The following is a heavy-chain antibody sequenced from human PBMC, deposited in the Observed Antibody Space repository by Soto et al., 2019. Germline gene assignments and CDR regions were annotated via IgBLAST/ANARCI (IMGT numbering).Heavy chain of an antibody. D-gene: IGHD4-17*01. CDR2: INHSGST. CDR3: AKVRTTVTSYYFDY. CDR1: GGSFSGYY. V-gene: IGHV4-34*01. Sequence: PSETLYLTCAVYGGSFSGYYWSWIRRPPGKGLEWIGEINHSGSTNYNPSLKSRVTISVDTSKNQFSLKLSSVTAADTAVYYCAKVRTTVTSYYFDYWGQGTLVTVSS. J-gene: IGHJ4*02.